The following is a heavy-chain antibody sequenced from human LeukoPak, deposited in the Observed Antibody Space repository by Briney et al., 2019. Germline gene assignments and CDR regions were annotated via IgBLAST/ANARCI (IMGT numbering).Heavy chain of an antibody. CDR2: IIPIFGTA. Sequence: ASVKVSCKASGGTFSSYAISWVRQAPGQGLEWMGGIIPIFGTANYAQKFQGRVTITADESTSTAYMEPSSLRSEDTAVYYCARGTLHYDFWSGYHYYYYGMDVWGQGTTVTVSS. CDR1: GGTFSSYA. D-gene: IGHD3-3*01. V-gene: IGHV1-69*13. J-gene: IGHJ6*02. CDR3: ARGTLHYDFWSGYHYYYYGMDV.